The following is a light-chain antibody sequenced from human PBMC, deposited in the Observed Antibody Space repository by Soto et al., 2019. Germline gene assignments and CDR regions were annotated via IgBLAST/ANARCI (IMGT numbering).Light chain of an antibody. CDR3: SSYTSISTHVV. CDR2: EVS. J-gene: IGLJ2*01. V-gene: IGLV2-14*01. Sequence: QSVLTQPASVSGSPGQSITISCTGTSSDVGGYNYVSWYQQHPGKAPKLMIYEVSNRPSGVSNRFSGSKSGNTASLTISGLQAEDEADYYCSSYTSISTHVVFGGRTKLTVL. CDR1: SSDVGGYNY.